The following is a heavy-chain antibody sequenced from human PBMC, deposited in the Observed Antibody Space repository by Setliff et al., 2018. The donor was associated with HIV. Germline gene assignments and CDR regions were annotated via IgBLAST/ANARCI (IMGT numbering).Heavy chain of an antibody. D-gene: IGHD6-19*01. J-gene: IGHJ4*02. CDR1: GFTFSSYG. CDR3: AKTSGWTTIDY. V-gene: IGHV3-30*02. Sequence: GGSLRLSCAASGFTFSSYGMHWVRQVPGKGLEWVAFIRNDGSNEYYIDSVKGRFTISRDDSKNTVYLQMNSLTAEDTAVYYCAKTSGWTTIDYWGQGTLVTVSS. CDR2: IRNDGSNE.